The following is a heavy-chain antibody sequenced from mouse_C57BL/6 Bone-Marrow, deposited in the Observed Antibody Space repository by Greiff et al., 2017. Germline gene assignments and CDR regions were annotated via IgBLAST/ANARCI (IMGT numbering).Heavy chain of an antibody. CDR2: IYPGSGST. D-gene: IGHD2-5*01. V-gene: IGHV1-55*01. J-gene: IGHJ1*03. Sequence: QVRLQQPGAELVKPGASVKMSCKASGYTFTSYWITWVKQRPGQGLEWIGDIYPGSGSTNYNEKFKSKATLIVDTSSSTAYMQLSSLTSEDSAVYYCARPYYSNYWYFDVWGTGTTVTVSS. CDR3: ARPYYSNYWYFDV. CDR1: GYTFTSYW.